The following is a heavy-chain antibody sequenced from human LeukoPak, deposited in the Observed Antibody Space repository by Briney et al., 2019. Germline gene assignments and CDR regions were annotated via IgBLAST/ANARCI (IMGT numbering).Heavy chain of an antibody. Sequence: GGSLRLSCAASGFTFSSYSMNWVRQAPGKGLEWVSSISSSSSYIYYADSVKGRFTISRDNAKNTLYLQMNSLRAEDTAVYYCAKRRAVTDTGGFDVWGQGTMVTVSS. CDR1: GFTFSSYS. V-gene: IGHV3-21*04. CDR3: AKRRAVTDTGGFDV. J-gene: IGHJ3*01. CDR2: ISSSSSYI. D-gene: IGHD6-19*01.